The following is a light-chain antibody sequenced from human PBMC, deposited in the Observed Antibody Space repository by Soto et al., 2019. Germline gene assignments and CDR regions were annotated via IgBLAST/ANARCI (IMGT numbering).Light chain of an antibody. V-gene: IGKV2-30*01. CDR1: QSLVYSDGNTY. CDR3: MQGTHWPRYT. CDR2: KVS. Sequence: DVVMTQSPLSLPVTLGQPASISCRSSQSLVYSDGNTYLNWFQQRPGQSPRRLIYKVSNRDSGVPDRFSGGGSGTDFTLKISRVEAEDVGVYYCMQGTHWPRYTFGQGTKLEIK. J-gene: IGKJ2*01.